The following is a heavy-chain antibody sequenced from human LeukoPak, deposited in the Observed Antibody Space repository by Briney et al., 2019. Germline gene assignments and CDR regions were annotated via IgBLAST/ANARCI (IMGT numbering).Heavy chain of an antibody. D-gene: IGHD6-13*01. CDR1: GFTFSSYG. CDR2: IKEDGSEK. J-gene: IGHJ3*02. Sequence: PGGSLRLSCAASGFTFSSYGMSWVRQAPGKGLEWVANIKEDGSEKYYMDSVKGRFTISRENAKNSLYLQMNSLRAEDTAVYYCGRDLFGRSSTWYSAFDIWGQETMVTVSS. V-gene: IGHV3-7*01. CDR3: GRDLFGRSSTWYSAFDI.